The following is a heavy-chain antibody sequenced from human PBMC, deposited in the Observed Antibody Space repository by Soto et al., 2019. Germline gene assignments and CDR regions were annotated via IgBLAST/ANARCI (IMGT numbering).Heavy chain of an antibody. Sequence: QVQLVQSGAEVKKPGSSVKVSCKASGGTFSSYAISWVRQAPGQGLEWMGGIIPIFGTADYAQKFQGRVTIIADESTSTAYMELISLRSADTAVYYCAGGVEAVASMDVWGQGTTVTVSS. CDR1: GGTFSSYA. CDR2: IIPIFGTA. D-gene: IGHD6-19*01. V-gene: IGHV1-69*01. J-gene: IGHJ6*02. CDR3: AGGVEAVASMDV.